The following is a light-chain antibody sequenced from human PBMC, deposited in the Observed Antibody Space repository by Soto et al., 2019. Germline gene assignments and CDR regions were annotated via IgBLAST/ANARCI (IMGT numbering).Light chain of an antibody. J-gene: IGLJ2*01. CDR2: DVS. CDR1: SSDVGAYNY. Sequence: QSALTQPASVSGSPGQSITISCTGTSSDVGAYNYVSWYQHHPGKAPKLMIYDVSNRPSGVSNRFSGSKSGNTASLTISGLQAEDEADYYCSSYTSSITAVFGGGTKVTVL. CDR3: SSYTSSITAV. V-gene: IGLV2-14*03.